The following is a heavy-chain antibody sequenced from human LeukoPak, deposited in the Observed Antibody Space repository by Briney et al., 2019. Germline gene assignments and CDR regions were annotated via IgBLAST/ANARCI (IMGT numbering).Heavy chain of an antibody. CDR1: GDSINSLDL. D-gene: IGHD3-10*01. Sequence: SGTLSLTCTVSGDSINSLDLWSWVRQPPGKGLEWIGSIYYSGSTYYNPSLKSRVTISVDTSKNQFSLKLSSVTAADTAVYYCARFRWFGEVDYWGQGTLVTVSS. V-gene: IGHV4-39*01. CDR3: ARFRWFGEVDY. CDR2: IYYSGST. J-gene: IGHJ4*02.